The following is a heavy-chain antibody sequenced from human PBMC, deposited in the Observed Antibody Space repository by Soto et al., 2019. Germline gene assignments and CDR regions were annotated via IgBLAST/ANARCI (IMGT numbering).Heavy chain of an antibody. CDR2: IYYSGST. Sequence: QVQLQESGPGLVKPSETLSLTCTVSGGSISSYYWSWIRQPPGKGLEWIGYIYYSGSTNYNPSLKSRVTISVDTSKNQFSLKLSSVTAADTAVYYCATSYYDFWSGYYVGYFDYWGQGTLVTVSS. J-gene: IGHJ4*02. CDR3: ATSYYDFWSGYYVGYFDY. D-gene: IGHD3-3*01. V-gene: IGHV4-59*08. CDR1: GGSISSYY.